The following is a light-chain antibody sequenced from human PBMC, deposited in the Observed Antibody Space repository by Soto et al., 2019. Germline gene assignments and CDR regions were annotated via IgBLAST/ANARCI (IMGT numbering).Light chain of an antibody. CDR2: DAS. Sequence: DIQMTQSPSTLSASVGDRVTITCRASQSLSSWLAWYQQKPGKAPKLLINDASSLESRVPSRISGSGSGTEFTLTISSLQPDDFATYYCQQYNSYSFTFGPGTKVDIK. V-gene: IGKV1-5*01. CDR3: QQYNSYSFT. CDR1: QSLSSW. J-gene: IGKJ3*01.